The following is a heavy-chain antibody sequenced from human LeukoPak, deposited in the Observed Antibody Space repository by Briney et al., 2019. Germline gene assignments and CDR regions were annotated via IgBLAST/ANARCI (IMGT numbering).Heavy chain of an antibody. V-gene: IGHV4-61*02. Sequence: PSQTLSLTCTVSGGSISSGSYYWSWIRQPAGKGLEWIGRIYTSGSTNYNPSLKSRVTISVDTSKNQFSLKLSSVTAADTAVYSCARLSGRDYYFDYWGQGTLVTVSS. CDR1: GGSISSGSYY. CDR2: IYTSGST. CDR3: ARLSGRDYYFDY. J-gene: IGHJ4*02. D-gene: IGHD4/OR15-4a*01.